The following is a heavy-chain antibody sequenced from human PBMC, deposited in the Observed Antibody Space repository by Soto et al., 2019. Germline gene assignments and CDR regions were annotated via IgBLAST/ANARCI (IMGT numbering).Heavy chain of an antibody. CDR2: ISGSGGST. CDR1: GFTFSSYA. CDR3: AKHTIFGVVASNYYYYMDV. Sequence: GGSLRLSCAASGFTFSSYAMSWVRQAPGKGLEWVSAISGSGGSTYYADSMKGRFTISRDNSKNTLYLQMNSLRAEDTAVYYCAKHTIFGVVASNYYYYMDVWGKGTTVTVSS. V-gene: IGHV3-23*01. J-gene: IGHJ6*03. D-gene: IGHD3-3*01.